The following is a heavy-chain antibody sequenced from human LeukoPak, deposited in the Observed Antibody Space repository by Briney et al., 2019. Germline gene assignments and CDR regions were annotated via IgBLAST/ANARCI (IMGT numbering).Heavy chain of an antibody. Sequence: GGSLRLSCAASGFIFTDYGFHWVRQAPGKGLEWVAAIWSDATNMFYANSVKGRFFIQRDDYQNTVYLEMSSLRAEDTAVYYCAKDAQRGFDYSNSFQYWGQGSLITVSS. CDR2: IWSDATNM. D-gene: IGHD4-11*01. J-gene: IGHJ4*02. CDR3: AKDAQRGFDYSNSFQY. V-gene: IGHV3-33*06. CDR1: GFIFTDYG.